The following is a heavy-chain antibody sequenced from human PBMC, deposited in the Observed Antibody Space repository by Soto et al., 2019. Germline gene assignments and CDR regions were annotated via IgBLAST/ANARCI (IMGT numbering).Heavy chain of an antibody. Sequence: GGSLRLSCVASGFTVDDYALHWVRQTPGKGLEWVSGISANGDNVDYADSIKGRFTISRDNAKNSLFLQMNSLRPEDTALYYCAKDMKWGGMTTIHYFDSWGQGTQVTVSS. V-gene: IGHV3-9*01. CDR3: AKDMKWGGMTTIHYFDS. D-gene: IGHD4-17*01. J-gene: IGHJ4*02. CDR1: GFTVDDYA. CDR2: ISANGDNV.